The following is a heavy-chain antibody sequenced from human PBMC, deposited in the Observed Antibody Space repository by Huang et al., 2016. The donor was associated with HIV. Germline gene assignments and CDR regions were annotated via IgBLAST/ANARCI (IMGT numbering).Heavy chain of an antibody. CDR1: GYTFTDST. V-gene: IGHV1-2*02. D-gene: IGHD6-6*01. J-gene: IGHJ4*02. Sequence: QVQLVQSGAEVKNPGASVRVSCKASGYTFTDSTIHWVRQAPGQGLEWMGWINPKGGGTIYGQRFQGRVTMTRDTTISTVHMDLRRIQSDDTAVYFCARDWSFGSSTSPADWGQGTLVTVSS. CDR3: ARDWSFGSSTSPAD. CDR2: INPKGGGT.